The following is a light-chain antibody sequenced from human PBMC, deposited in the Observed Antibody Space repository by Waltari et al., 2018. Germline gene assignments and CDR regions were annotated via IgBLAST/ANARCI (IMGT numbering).Light chain of an antibody. CDR1: QTISSW. Sequence: DIQMTQSPSTLSASVGDRVTITCRASQTISSWLAWYQQKPGKAPNLLIYKASALESGVPSRFSGSGSATDFSLTISSLQLDDFATYYCQQYNTFPWTFGQGTKVEIK. CDR2: KAS. CDR3: QQYNTFPWT. V-gene: IGKV1-5*03. J-gene: IGKJ1*01.